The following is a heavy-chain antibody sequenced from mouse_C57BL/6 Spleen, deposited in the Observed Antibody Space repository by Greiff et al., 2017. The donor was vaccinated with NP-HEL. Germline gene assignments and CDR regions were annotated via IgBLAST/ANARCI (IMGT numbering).Heavy chain of an antibody. V-gene: IGHV5-6*01. CDR2: ISSGGSYT. CDR1: GFTFSSYG. J-gene: IGHJ2*01. CDR3: ARPGWGSNYFDY. Sequence: EVQGVESGGDLVKPGGSLKLSCAASGFTFSSYGMSWVRQTPDKRLEWVATISSGGSYTYYPDSVKGRFTISRDNAKNTLYLQMSSLKSEDTAMYYCARPGWGSNYFDYWGQGTTLTVSS. D-gene: IGHD1-1*01.